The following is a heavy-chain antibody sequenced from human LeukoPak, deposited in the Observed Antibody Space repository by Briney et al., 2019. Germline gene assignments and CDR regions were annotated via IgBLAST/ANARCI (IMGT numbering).Heavy chain of an antibody. V-gene: IGHV1-69*01. CDR2: IIPIFGTA. Sequence: SVKVSCKASGGTFSSYAIRWVRQAPGQGLEWMGGIIPIFGTANYAQKFQGRVTITADESTSTAYMELSSLRSEDTAVYYCARDGDCSGGSCYDYWGQGTLVTVSS. J-gene: IGHJ4*02. CDR1: GGTFSSYA. D-gene: IGHD2-15*01. CDR3: ARDGDCSGGSCYDY.